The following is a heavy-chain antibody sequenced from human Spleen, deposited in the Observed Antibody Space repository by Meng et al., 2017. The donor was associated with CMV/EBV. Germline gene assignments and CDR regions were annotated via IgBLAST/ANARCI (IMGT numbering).Heavy chain of an antibody. V-gene: IGHV4-4*07. J-gene: IGHJ3*02. Sequence: QVQLQESGPGLVKPAETLSLTCTVSGGSISSYYWSWIRQPAGKGLEWIGRIYTSGSTNYNPSLKSRVTMSVDTSKTQFSLKLSSVTAADTAVYYCARVSYSGSYFFDAFDIWGQGTMVTVSS. CDR2: IYTSGST. CDR3: ARVSYSGSYFFDAFDI. D-gene: IGHD1-26*01. CDR1: GGSISSYY.